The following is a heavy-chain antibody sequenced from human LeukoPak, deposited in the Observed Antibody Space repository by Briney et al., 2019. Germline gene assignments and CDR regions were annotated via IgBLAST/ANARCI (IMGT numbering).Heavy chain of an antibody. Sequence: GGSLRLSCAASGFTSSSSAMSWVRQAPGKGLEWVSSISGSGSGGSTYYADSVKGRFTISRDNSKNTLYLQMNNLIAEDTAVYYCAKSGYNRFDYWGQGTRVTVSS. V-gene: IGHV3-23*01. CDR1: GFTSSSSA. J-gene: IGHJ4*02. CDR3: AKSGYNRFDY. CDR2: ISGSGSGGST. D-gene: IGHD5-24*01.